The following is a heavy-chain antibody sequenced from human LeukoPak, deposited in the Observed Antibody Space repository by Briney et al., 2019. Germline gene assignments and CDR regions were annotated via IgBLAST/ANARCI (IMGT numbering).Heavy chain of an antibody. D-gene: IGHD2-15*01. CDR2: IRRSAYGGAA. J-gene: IGHJ4*02. V-gene: IGHV3-49*04. CDR1: GFAFDDFA. Sequence: GGSLRLSCTTSGFAFDDFAMSWVRQPAGKGLEWVGFIRRSAYGGAAEYAASVKGRFIISRDDSKGIAYLQMNSLKTEDTAVYYCIRNGVVDFDYWGQGSRVIVSP. CDR3: IRNGVVDFDY.